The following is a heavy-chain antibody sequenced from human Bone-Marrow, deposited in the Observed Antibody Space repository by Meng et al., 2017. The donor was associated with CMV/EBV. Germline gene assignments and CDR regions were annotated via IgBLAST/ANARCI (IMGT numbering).Heavy chain of an antibody. Sequence: GGSLRLSCAASGFTFDDSGMSWVRQAPGKGLEWVAGINWNGGNTGYADSVKGRFTISRDNSKNTLYLQMNSLRAEDTAVYYCAKGPYGSRPVGWFDPWGQGTLVTVSS. CDR3: AKGPYGSRPVGWFDP. CDR1: GFTFDDSG. D-gene: IGHD3-10*01. CDR2: INWNGGNT. J-gene: IGHJ5*02. V-gene: IGHV3-20*04.